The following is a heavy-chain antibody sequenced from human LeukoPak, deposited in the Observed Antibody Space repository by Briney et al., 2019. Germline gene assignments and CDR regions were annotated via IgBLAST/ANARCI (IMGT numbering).Heavy chain of an antibody. D-gene: IGHD2-8*01. CDR2: INWNGGST. Sequence: GALRLSCAASGFTFDDYGMSWVRQAPGKGLEWVSGINWNGGSTGYADSVKGRFTISRDNAKNSLFLQMNSLRAEDTAVYYCVRDESLYCTNGVCYGAYMDVWGKGTTVTVSS. CDR1: GFTFDDYG. CDR3: VRDESLYCTNGVCYGAYMDV. V-gene: IGHV3-20*04. J-gene: IGHJ6*03.